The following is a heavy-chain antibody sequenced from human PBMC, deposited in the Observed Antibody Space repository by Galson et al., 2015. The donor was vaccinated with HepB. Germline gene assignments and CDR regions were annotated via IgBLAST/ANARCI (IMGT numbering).Heavy chain of an antibody. D-gene: IGHD4-17*01. Sequence: SLRLSCAASGFTFSSYAMSWVRQAPGKGLEWVSAISGSGGSTYYADSVKGRFTISRDNSKNTLYLQMNSLRAEDTAVYYCAKDNFNDYGDYVGADAFDIWGQGTMVTVSS. CDR2: ISGSGGST. J-gene: IGHJ3*02. CDR1: GFTFSSYA. CDR3: AKDNFNDYGDYVGADAFDI. V-gene: IGHV3-23*01.